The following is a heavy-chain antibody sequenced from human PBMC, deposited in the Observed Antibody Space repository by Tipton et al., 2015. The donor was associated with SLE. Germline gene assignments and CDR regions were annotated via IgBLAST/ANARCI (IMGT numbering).Heavy chain of an antibody. CDR3: ASLSAPSDY. CDR2: IDPNGSPT. J-gene: IGHJ4*02. Sequence: GSLRLSCTASGFTFSSYWMHWVRQPPGKGLVWVSEIDPNGSPTNYAGSVKDRFTISRDNAKNTLFLEMNSLRVDDTAVYYCASLSAPSDYWGQGTLVTVSS. CDR1: GFTFSSYW. V-gene: IGHV3-74*01.